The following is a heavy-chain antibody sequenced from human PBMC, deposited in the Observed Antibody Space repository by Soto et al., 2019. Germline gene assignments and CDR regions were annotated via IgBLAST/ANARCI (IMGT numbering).Heavy chain of an antibody. D-gene: IGHD1-7*01. V-gene: IGHV4-30-4*01. CDR2: ISYSGST. J-gene: IGHJ4*02. CDR1: GGSISSGNYY. CDR3: ATMGTPATGLYYFDY. Sequence: QVQLQESGPGQVKPSQTLSLTCTVSGGSISSGNYYWSWIRQPPGKGLEWIGFISYSGSTYYNASLKSRVTISVDTSKNQFSLNLSFVTAADTAVYYCATMGTPATGLYYFDYWGQGTLVTVSS.